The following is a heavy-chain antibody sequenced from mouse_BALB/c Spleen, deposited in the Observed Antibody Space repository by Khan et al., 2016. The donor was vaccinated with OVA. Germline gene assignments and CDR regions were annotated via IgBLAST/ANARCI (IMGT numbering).Heavy chain of an antibody. J-gene: IGHJ2*02. CDR3: ARVNGSSGVDY. Sequence: EVELVESGGGLVKPGGSLKLSCAASGFTFSRYPMSWVRQTPEKRLEWVASIGSGGSTYHPDSVKGRFTISRDNVRNILFLQISSLRSEDTAMYFCARVNGSSGVDYWGQGTSLTVSS. V-gene: IGHV5-6-5*01. CDR2: IGSGGST. CDR1: GFTFSRYP. D-gene: IGHD1-1*01.